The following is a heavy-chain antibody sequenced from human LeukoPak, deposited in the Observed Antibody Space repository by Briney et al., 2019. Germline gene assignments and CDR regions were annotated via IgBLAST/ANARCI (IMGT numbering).Heavy chain of an antibody. CDR3: AKAPRNYYDSSASVDY. CDR2: ISGSGGST. CDR1: GFTFSSYA. J-gene: IGHJ4*02. D-gene: IGHD3-22*01. V-gene: IGHV3-23*01. Sequence: GGSLRLSCAASGFTFSSYAMSWVRQAPGKGLEWVSAISGSGGSTYYADSVKGRFTISRDNSKNTLYLQMNSLRAEDTAVYYCAKAPRNYYDSSASVDYWGQGTLVTVSS.